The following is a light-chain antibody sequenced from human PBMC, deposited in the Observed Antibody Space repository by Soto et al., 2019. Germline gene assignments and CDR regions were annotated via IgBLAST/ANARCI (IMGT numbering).Light chain of an antibody. CDR2: SVS. J-gene: IGLJ1*01. V-gene: IGLV2-11*01. Sequence: QSVLTQPRSVSGSPGQSITISCTGTSSDVGGHNYVSWYQQYPGKAPKLLLSSVSKRPSGVPDRFSGSKSGNTASLTISGLQAEDEADYYCCSYAGSYTYVFGTGTKVTLL. CDR3: CSYAGSYTYV. CDR1: SSDVGGHNY.